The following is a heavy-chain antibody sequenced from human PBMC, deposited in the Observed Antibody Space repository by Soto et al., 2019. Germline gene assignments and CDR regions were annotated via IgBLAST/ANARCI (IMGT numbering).Heavy chain of an antibody. V-gene: IGHV1-3*05. CDR3: ARGQNWFDP. J-gene: IGHJ5*02. Sequence: QVQLVQSGAEEKKPGASVKVSCTTLGYTFTSYSWVRQAPGQRLEWMGWINAGTGNTKYSQKFQXRXTIXRDTSEITIYMDLSSLTSEDTAVYYCARGQNWFDPWGQGTLVTVSS. CDR1: GYTFTSYS. CDR2: INAGTGNT.